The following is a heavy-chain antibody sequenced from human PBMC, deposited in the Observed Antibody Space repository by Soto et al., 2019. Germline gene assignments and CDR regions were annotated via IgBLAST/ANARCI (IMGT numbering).Heavy chain of an antibody. D-gene: IGHD1-20*01. CDR2: IYWDDDK. J-gene: IGHJ4*02. CDR1: GFSLSTSGVG. CDR3: AHRGITGAGAPFDY. Sequence: QITLKESGPTLVKPTQTLTLTCTFSGFSLSTSGVGVGWIRQPPGKALEWLALIYWDDDKRYSPSLKSRLTITKDTSKNQVVLTMTDMDPVDTATYYCAHRGITGAGAPFDYWGQGTLVTVSS. V-gene: IGHV2-5*02.